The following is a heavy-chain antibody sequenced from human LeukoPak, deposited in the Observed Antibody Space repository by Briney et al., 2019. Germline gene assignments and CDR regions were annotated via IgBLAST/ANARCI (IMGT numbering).Heavy chain of an antibody. D-gene: IGHD2-2*01. CDR2: INHSGST. CDR3: ARVKRKYQLLKPLDETASHYFDY. V-gene: IGHV4-34*01. Sequence: SETLSLTCAIYGGSFSDYYWSWIRQPPGKGLEWIGEINHSGSTNYNPSLKSRVTISVDTSKNQFSLKLSSVTAADTAAYFCARVKRKYQLLKPLDETASHYFDYWAREPWSPSPQ. CDR1: GGSFSDYY. J-gene: IGHJ4*02.